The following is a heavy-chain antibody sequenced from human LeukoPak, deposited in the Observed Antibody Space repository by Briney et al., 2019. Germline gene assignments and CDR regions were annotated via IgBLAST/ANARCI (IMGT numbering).Heavy chain of an antibody. CDR2: FYHRGPT. V-gene: IGHV4-38-2*02. J-gene: IGHJ5*02. CDR3: ARVPSGYDPIWFDP. CDR1: GYSISSGYY. Sequence: PSETLSLTCTVSGYSISSGYYWGWIRQPPGGGLEWLGTFYHRGPTYYNPSLKSRVTISLDTPKNQFSLKVNSLTAADTAVYYCARVPSGYDPIWFDPWGQGTLVTVSS. D-gene: IGHD5-12*01.